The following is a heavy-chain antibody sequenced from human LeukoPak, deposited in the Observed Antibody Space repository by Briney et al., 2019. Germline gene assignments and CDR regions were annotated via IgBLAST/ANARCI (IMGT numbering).Heavy chain of an antibody. CDR1: GYIINNYW. CDR3: ARQEYCSGGSCYNWLDP. CDR2: IYPDDSDI. J-gene: IGHJ5*02. Sequence: GESLKISCKGSGYIINNYWIGWVRQLPGKGLEWMGIIYPDDSDIRYSPSFQGQVTISADKSISTAYLQWSRLKASDTAMYYCARQEYCSGGSCYNWLDPWGQGTLVTVSS. V-gene: IGHV5-51*01. D-gene: IGHD2-15*01.